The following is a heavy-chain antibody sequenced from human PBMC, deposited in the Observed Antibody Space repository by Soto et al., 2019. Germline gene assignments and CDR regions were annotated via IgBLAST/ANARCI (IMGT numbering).Heavy chain of an antibody. CDR3: AREGYYYDSSGYYYAY. CDR1: GGTFSSYA. J-gene: IGHJ4*02. CDR2: IIPIFGTA. D-gene: IGHD3-22*01. V-gene: IGHV1-69*13. Sequence: SVKVSCKASGGTFSSYAISWVRRAPGQGLEWMGGIIPIFGTANYAQKFQGRVTITADESTSTAYMELSSLRSEDTAVYYCAREGYYYDSSGYYYAYWGQGTLVTVSS.